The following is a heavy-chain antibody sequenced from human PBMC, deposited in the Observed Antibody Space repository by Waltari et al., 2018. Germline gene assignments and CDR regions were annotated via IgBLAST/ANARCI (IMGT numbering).Heavy chain of an antibody. Sequence: EEQLLESGGGLVQPGGSLRRACAASGFRFSNYWMNWVRQAPGRGLVGVAVIGTDESSITYADSVKGRFTSSRDNAKNTLYLQMKRLIAEDTALYYGVRLAQRTYRSPVPGRHYYYGMDVWGQGTTVTVSS. D-gene: IGHD3-10*01. V-gene: IGHV3-74*03. CDR3: VRLAQRTYRSPVPGRHYYYGMDV. CDR2: IGTDESSI. J-gene: IGHJ6*02. CDR1: GFRFSNYW.